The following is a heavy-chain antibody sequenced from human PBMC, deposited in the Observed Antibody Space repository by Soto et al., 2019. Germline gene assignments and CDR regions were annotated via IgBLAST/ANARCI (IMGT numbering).Heavy chain of an antibody. Sequence: QITLKESGPTLVKPTQTLTLTCTLSGFSHSTSGVAVGWIRQPPGKALEWLGHIYWNDDKYYSTSLKSRLSLTKDTSKXXXXXXMTNVDPVDTGTYYCARLLSSALYSYDLWGQGTLVTVSS. CDR1: GFSHSTSGVA. D-gene: IGHD3-22*01. V-gene: IGHV2-5*01. J-gene: IGHJ5*02. CDR2: IYWNDDK. CDR3: ARLLSSALYSYDL.